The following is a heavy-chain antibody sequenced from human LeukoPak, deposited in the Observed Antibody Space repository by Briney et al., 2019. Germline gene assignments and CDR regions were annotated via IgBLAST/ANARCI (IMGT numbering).Heavy chain of an antibody. D-gene: IGHD3-9*01. CDR1: GYSISSGYY. J-gene: IGHJ4*02. Sequence: SETLSLTCIVSGYSISSGYYWGWIRQPPGKGLEWIGSIYHSGSTYYNPSLKSRVTISVDTSKNQFSLKLSSVTAADTAVYYCARAVAEGFIVTGYYIHFDYWGQGTLVTVSS. V-gene: IGHV4-38-2*02. CDR2: IYHSGST. CDR3: ARAVAEGFIVTGYYIHFDY.